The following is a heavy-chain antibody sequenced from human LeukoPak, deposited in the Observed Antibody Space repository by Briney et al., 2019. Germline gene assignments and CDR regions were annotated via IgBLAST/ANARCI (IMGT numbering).Heavy chain of an antibody. V-gene: IGHV3-11*01. Sequence: GGSLRLSCAASGFSISDYYMGWIRQGPGKGLEWLSYISRGSGDISYADSVKGRFTISRDNAKQSLSLQMNSLRAEDTAVYYCAKDPTYYYDSSGYYGVDYWGQGTLVTVSS. D-gene: IGHD3-22*01. J-gene: IGHJ4*02. CDR3: AKDPTYYYDSSGYYGVDY. CDR1: GFSISDYY. CDR2: ISRGSGDI.